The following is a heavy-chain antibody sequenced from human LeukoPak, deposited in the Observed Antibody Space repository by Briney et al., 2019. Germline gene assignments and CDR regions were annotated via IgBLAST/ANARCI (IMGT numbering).Heavy chain of an antibody. V-gene: IGHV4-4*07. D-gene: IGHD3-10*01. CDR2: IYTSGST. CDR1: GGSISSYY. Sequence: SETLSLTCTVSGGSISSYYWSWIRQPAGKGLEWVGRIYTSGSTNYNPSLKSRVTMSVDTSKNQFSLKLSSVTAADTAVYYCARDPTGAYYYGSGSYLYFDYWGQGTLVTVSS. J-gene: IGHJ4*02. CDR3: ARDPTGAYYYGSGSYLYFDY.